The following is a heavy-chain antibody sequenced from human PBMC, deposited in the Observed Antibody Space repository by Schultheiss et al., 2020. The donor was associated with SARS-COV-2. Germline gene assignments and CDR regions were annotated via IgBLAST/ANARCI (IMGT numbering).Heavy chain of an antibody. D-gene: IGHD2-2*01. V-gene: IGHV3-9*01. CDR3: ARDDSVVVPAGAFDI. CDR1: GFTFDDYA. J-gene: IGHJ3*02. Sequence: GGSLRLSCAASGFTFDDYAMHWVRQAPGKGLEWVSGISWNSGSIGYADSVKGRFTISRDNAKNSLYLQMNSLRAEDTAVYYCARDDSVVVPAGAFDIWGQGTMVTVSS. CDR2: ISWNSGSI.